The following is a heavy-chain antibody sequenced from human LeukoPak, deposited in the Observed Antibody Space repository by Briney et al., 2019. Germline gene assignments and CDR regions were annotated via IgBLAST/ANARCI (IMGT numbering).Heavy chain of an antibody. CDR1: GFTFSSYG. CDR3: AKDGWSDSSSWAAFDY. J-gene: IGHJ4*02. V-gene: IGHV3-30*18. Sequence: PGGSLRLSCAASGFTFSSYGMHWVRQAPGKGLEWVAVISYDGNNKYYADSVKGRFTISRDNSKNTLYLQMNSLRAEDTAVYYCAKDGWSDSSSWAAFDYWGQGTLVTVSS. D-gene: IGHD6-13*01. CDR2: ISYDGNNK.